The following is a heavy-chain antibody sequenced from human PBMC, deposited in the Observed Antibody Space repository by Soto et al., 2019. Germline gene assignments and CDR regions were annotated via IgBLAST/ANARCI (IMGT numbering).Heavy chain of an antibody. V-gene: IGHV4-39*01. CDR1: GGSISSSSYY. Sequence: SETLSLTCTVSGGSISSSSYYWGWIRQPPGKGLEWIGSIYYSGSTYHNPSLKSRVTISVDTSKNQFSLNLSSVTAADTAVYYCARHRNYCYYGMDVWGQGTTVTVSS. J-gene: IGHJ6*02. CDR3: ARHRNYCYYGMDV. CDR2: IYYSGST.